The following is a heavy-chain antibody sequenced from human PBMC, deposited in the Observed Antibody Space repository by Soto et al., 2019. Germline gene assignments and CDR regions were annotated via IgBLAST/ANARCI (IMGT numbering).Heavy chain of an antibody. J-gene: IGHJ4*02. CDR2: IYHSGST. CDR1: GASISSSNW. V-gene: IGHV4-4*02. CDR3: ARGIDDYGEVYFDY. D-gene: IGHD4-17*01. Sequence: QVQLQESGPGLVKPSGTLSLTCAGCGASISSSNWLSWVGQSPGKGLEWIGEIYHSGSTNYNPAFKSRVTMSVDKPKNQISLNLSSVTAADTAVYYCARGIDDYGEVYFDYWGQGALVTVAS.